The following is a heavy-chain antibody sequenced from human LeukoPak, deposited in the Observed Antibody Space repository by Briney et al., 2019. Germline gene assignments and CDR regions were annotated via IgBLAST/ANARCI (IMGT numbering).Heavy chain of an antibody. CDR1: GFTFTRFA. V-gene: IGHV3-23*01. J-gene: IGHJ4*02. D-gene: IGHD6-19*01. CDR3: AREMYSSGWDYFDY. Sequence: GGSLRLSCSASGFTFTRFAMSWVRQSPGQGLEWVSAIRATDGTTYYADSVRGRFTVSRDNSKNTLFLQMNSLRAEDTAVYYCAREMYSSGWDYFDYWGQGTLVTVSS. CDR2: IRATDGTT.